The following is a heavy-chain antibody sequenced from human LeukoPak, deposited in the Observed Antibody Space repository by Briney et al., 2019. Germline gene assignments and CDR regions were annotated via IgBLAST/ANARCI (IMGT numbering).Heavy chain of an antibody. CDR2: INAGNGNT. D-gene: IGHD5-18*01. CDR3: ATALDTAMAYDAFNI. V-gene: IGHV1-3*03. CDR1: GYTFTSYA. J-gene: IGHJ3*02. Sequence: ASVKVSCKASGYTFTSYAMHWVRQAPGQRLEWMGWINAGNGNTKYSQEFQGRVTISRDTSATTVYMELSSLRSEDMAVYYCATALDTAMAYDAFNIWGQGTMVTVSS.